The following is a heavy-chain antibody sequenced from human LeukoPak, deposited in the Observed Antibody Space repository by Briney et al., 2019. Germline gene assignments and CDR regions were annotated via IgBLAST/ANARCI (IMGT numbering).Heavy chain of an antibody. CDR1: GFTFSSYI. CDR3: ARGSDDYGGNSGFDY. V-gene: IGHV3-21*01. Sequence: VGALRLSCAASGFTFSSYIMNWVRQAPGKGLEWVSSISSSSSYIYYADSVKGRFTISKDNAKNSLYLQMNSLRAEDTAVYYCARGSDDYGGNSGFDYWGQGTLVTVSS. CDR2: ISSSSSYI. D-gene: IGHD4-23*01. J-gene: IGHJ4*02.